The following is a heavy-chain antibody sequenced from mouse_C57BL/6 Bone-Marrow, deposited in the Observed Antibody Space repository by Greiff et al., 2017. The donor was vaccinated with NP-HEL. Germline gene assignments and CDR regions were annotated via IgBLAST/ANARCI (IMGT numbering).Heavy chain of an antibody. CDR1: GFTFSDYR. Sequence: EVQVVESGGGLVKPGGSLKLSCAASGFTFSDYRMHWVRQAPEKGLEWVAYISSGSSTIYYSDTVKGRFTISRDNAKNTLFLQMTSLGSEDTAMYYCARPGYDGYYTSFAYWGQGTLVTVSA. V-gene: IGHV5-17*01. J-gene: IGHJ3*01. CDR3: ARPGYDGYYTSFAY. CDR2: ISSGSSTI. D-gene: IGHD2-3*01.